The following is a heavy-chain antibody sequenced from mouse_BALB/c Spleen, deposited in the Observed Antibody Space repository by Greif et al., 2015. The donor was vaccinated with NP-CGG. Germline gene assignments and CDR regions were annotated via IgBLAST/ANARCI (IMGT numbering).Heavy chain of an antibody. D-gene: IGHD2-4*01. CDR3: ARQGDYDFDY. V-gene: IGHV5-6*01. CDR2: ISSGGSYT. Sequence: EVQLAESGGDLVKPGGSLKLSCAASGFTFSSYGMSWVRQTPDKRLEWVATISSGGSYTYYPDSVKGRFTISRDNAKNTLYLQMSSLKSEDTAMYYCARQGDYDFDYWGQGTTLTVSS. J-gene: IGHJ2*01. CDR1: GFTFSSYG.